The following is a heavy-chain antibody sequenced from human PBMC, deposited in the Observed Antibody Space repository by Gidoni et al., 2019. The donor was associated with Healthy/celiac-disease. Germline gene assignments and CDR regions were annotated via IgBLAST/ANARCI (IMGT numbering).Heavy chain of an antibody. D-gene: IGHD3-22*01. CDR1: GGTFSSYA. Sequence: QVQLVQSGAEVKKPGSSVKVSCTASGGTFSSYAISWVRQAPGQGLEWMGGIIPIFGTANYAQKFQGRVTITADESTSTAYMELSSLRSEDTAVYYCARLATYYYDSSGYGLGDYWGQGTLVTVSS. CDR2: IIPIFGTA. J-gene: IGHJ4*02. CDR3: ARLATYYYDSSGYGLGDY. V-gene: IGHV1-69*01.